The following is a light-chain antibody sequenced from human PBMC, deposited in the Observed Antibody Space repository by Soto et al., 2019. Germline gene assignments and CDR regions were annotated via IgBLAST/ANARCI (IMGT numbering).Light chain of an antibody. J-gene: IGKJ1*01. CDR1: QSITHW. V-gene: IGKV1-5*01. Sequence: DIQMTQSPSTLSASVGDRVTITFRASQSITHWLAWYQQKPGKAPKLLVYDASSLETGVPSRFSGSGSGTEISLTISSLQPDDFATYYCQQYNHYWTFGQGTKVDIK. CDR2: DAS. CDR3: QQYNHYWT.